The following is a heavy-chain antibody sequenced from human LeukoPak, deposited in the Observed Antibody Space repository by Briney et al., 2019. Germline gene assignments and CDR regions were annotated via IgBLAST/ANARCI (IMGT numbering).Heavy chain of an antibody. V-gene: IGHV5-51*01. D-gene: IGHD3-16*01. J-gene: IGHJ4*02. Sequence: KCGESLQISCRGSGYSFTSYWIGWVRQMPGKGLEWMGIIYPGDSDTRYSPSFQGQVTISADKSISPAYLQWSSLKASDTAMYYCARLGPWVLWYYFDYWGQGTLVTGSS. CDR3: ARLGPWVLWYYFDY. CDR2: IYPGDSDT. CDR1: GYSFTSYW.